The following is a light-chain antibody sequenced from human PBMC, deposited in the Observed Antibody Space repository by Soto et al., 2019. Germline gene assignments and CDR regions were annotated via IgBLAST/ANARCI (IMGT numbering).Light chain of an antibody. CDR2: DPS. J-gene: IGKJ1*01. CDR3: QQRSNWPWT. V-gene: IGKV3-11*01. CDR1: QSVSSY. Sequence: EIVLTQSPATLSLSPGERATLSCRASQSVSSYLAWYQQKPGQAPSLLIYDPSNRATGMPARFSGSGSGTDFTLTISSLETEDFAVYYCQQRSNWPWTFGQGTKVEIK.